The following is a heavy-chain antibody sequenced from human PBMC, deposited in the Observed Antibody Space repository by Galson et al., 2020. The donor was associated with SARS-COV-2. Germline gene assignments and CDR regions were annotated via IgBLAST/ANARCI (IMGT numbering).Heavy chain of an antibody. J-gene: IGHJ5*02. V-gene: IGHV1-2*02. Sequence: ASVKVSCKASGYPFTDYYMHWVRLAPGQGLEWLGWVKHQSGGTDYAQKFQGRVSMTSDTSISTVYMELSGLTSDDTAVYYCARDRRGVGSMARFDPWGKGTLVRVSS. CDR3: ARDRRGVGSMARFDP. CDR1: GYPFTDYY. D-gene: IGHD3-10*01. CDR2: VKHQSGGT.